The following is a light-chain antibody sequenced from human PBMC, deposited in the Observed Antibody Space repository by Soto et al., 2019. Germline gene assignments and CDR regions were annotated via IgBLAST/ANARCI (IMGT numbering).Light chain of an antibody. Sequence: DIQMTQSSASLSASVGGRFTITFRASQSISTFVNWYQQKGGKAPKLLIHASSTLPSGVPSRFSGTGPGTDFTLTISDLQPEDCATYYCQQTYSNRLSFGGGTKVDTK. CDR3: QQTYSNRLS. V-gene: IGKV1-39*01. CDR2: ASS. J-gene: IGKJ4*01. CDR1: QSISTF.